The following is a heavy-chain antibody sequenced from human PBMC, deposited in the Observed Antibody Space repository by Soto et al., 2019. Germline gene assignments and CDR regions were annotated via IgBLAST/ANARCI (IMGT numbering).Heavy chain of an antibody. D-gene: IGHD2-21*02. CDR1: GYPFNTYY. V-gene: IGHV1-46*02. J-gene: IGHJ5*01. Sequence: ASVKVSCKSSGYPFNTYYLHWVRQAPGQGLEWMGMIHPSGGGSTYAQKFLGRVTMTMDSSTSTVFMELTSLRSADTAVYYCARRGPIAAVTDSLDSW. CDR2: IHPSGGGS. CDR3: ARRGPIAAVTDSLDS.